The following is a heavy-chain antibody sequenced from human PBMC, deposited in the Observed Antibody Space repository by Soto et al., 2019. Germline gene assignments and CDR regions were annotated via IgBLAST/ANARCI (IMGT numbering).Heavy chain of an antibody. CDR2: SSATGAGT. Sequence: EVQLLESGGGLVQPGGSLRLSCAASGFTFSSYGMTWVRQAPGKGLEWVSFSSATGAGTYYADSVKGRFTISRDNSKNRLYLQMTSLRAADTAVYYCAKDRRAGGNYGFYSDFWGQGALVIVSS. CDR1: GFTFSSYG. CDR3: AKDRRAGGNYGFYSDF. J-gene: IGHJ4*02. V-gene: IGHV3-23*01. D-gene: IGHD1-7*01.